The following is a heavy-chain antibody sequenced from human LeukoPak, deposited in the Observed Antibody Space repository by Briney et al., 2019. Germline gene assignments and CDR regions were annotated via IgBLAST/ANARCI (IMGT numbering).Heavy chain of an antibody. V-gene: IGHV1-8*01. Sequence: ASVKVSCKASGHTFTSYDINWVRQATGQGLEWMGWMNPDSGNTGYAQKFQGRVTMTRNPSISTAYMELGSLTSEDTAVYYCARRIAAAGVGIVYWGQGTLVTVSS. CDR3: ARRIAAAGVGIVY. CDR1: GHTFTSYD. D-gene: IGHD6-13*01. J-gene: IGHJ4*02. CDR2: MNPDSGNT.